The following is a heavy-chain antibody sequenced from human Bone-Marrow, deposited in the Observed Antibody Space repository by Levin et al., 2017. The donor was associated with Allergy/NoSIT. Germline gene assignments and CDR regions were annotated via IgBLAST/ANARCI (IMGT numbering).Heavy chain of an antibody. D-gene: IGHD2-2*01. CDR2: IKQDGSEK. CDR1: GFTFSNYW. J-gene: IGHJ6*03. V-gene: IGHV3-7*01. CDR3: ARCLKEVVVVPAAGYFYFHMDV. Sequence: GGSLRLSCAASGFTFSNYWMSWVRQAPGKGLEWVANIKQDGSEKYYVDSVKGRFTISRDNAKNSLYLQMDSLRAEDTAVYYCARCLKEVVVVPAAGYFYFHMDVWGQGTTATVSS.